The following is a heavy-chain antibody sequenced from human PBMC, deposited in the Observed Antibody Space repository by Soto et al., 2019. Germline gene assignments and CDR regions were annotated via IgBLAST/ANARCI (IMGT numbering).Heavy chain of an antibody. V-gene: IGHV1-69*01. CDR3: ARDEIAVAGQEREYYYYGMDV. D-gene: IGHD6-19*01. CDR1: GGTCSSYA. Sequence: QVQLVQSGAEVKKPGSSVKVSCKASGGTCSSYAISWVRQAPGQGLEWMGGIIPIFGTANYAQKFQGRVTITADESTSPAYMELSSLRSEDTAVYYCARDEIAVAGQEREYYYYGMDVWGQGTTVTVSS. J-gene: IGHJ6*02. CDR2: IIPIFGTA.